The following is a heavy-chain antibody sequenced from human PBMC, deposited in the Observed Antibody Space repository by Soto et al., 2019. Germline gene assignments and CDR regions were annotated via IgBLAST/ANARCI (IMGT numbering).Heavy chain of an antibody. CDR3: ARESYYYDSSGYLIDAFDI. Sequence: ASVKVSCKASGYTFTSYGISWVRQAPGQGLEWMGWISAYNGNTNYAQKLQGRVTMTTDTSTSTAYMELRSLRSDDTAVYYCARESYYYDSSGYLIDAFDIWGQGTMVTVSS. J-gene: IGHJ3*02. V-gene: IGHV1-18*01. D-gene: IGHD3-22*01. CDR2: ISAYNGNT. CDR1: GYTFTSYG.